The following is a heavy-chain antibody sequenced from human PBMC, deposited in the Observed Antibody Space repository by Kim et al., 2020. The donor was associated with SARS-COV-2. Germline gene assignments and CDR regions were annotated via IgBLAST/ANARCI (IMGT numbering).Heavy chain of an antibody. Sequence: ASVKVSCKTSGYTFTTNAITWMRQAPGQGPECMGWISAYNGNTNYAQKLQGRVTMTTDTSTSTAYMELRSLTSDDTAVYYCAREVPVYCSSTRCFGWFDPWGQGTLVTVSS. V-gene: IGHV1-18*01. CDR1: GYTFTTNA. CDR3: AREVPVYCSSTRCFGWFDP. J-gene: IGHJ5*02. CDR2: ISAYNGNT. D-gene: IGHD2-2*01.